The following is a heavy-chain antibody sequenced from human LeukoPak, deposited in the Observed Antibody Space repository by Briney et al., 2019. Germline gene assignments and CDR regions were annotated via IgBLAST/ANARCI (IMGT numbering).Heavy chain of an antibody. V-gene: IGHV4-34*01. J-gene: IGHJ3*02. CDR1: GGSFSGYY. D-gene: IGHD3-10*01. CDR2: INHSGST. Sequence: SETLSLTCAVYGGSFSGYYWSWIRQPPGKGLEWIGEINHSGSTNYNPSLKSRVTISVDTSKNQFSLKLSSVTAADTAVYYCARSRDYYGSLSAFDIWGQGTMVTVSS. CDR3: ARSRDYYGSLSAFDI.